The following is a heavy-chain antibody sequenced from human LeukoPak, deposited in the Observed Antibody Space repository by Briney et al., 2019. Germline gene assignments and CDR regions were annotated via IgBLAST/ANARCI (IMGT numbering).Heavy chain of an antibody. CDR3: AKWLRYFDWLSGGFDY. CDR1: GFTFSSYG. V-gene: IGHV3-33*06. D-gene: IGHD3-9*01. J-gene: IGHJ4*02. Sequence: PGRSLRLSCAASGFTFSSYGMHWVRQAPGKGLEWVAVIWYDGSNKYYADSVKGRFTISRDNSKNTLYLQMNSLRAEDTAVYYCAKWLRYFDWLSGGFDYWGQGTLVTVSS. CDR2: IWYDGSNK.